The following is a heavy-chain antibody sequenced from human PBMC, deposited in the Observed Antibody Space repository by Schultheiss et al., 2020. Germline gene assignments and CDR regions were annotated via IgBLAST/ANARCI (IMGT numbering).Heavy chain of an antibody. Sequence: ASVKVSCKASGYTFTSYDINWVRQATGQGLEWMGWMNPNSGNTGYAQKFQGRVTMTRNTSISTAYMELSSLRSEDTAVYYCAGRKKEKGYYYYGMDVWGQGTTVTVSS. D-gene: IGHD5-24*01. J-gene: IGHJ6*02. CDR2: MNPNSGNT. CDR1: GYTFTSYD. CDR3: AGRKKEKGYYYYGMDV. V-gene: IGHV1-8*01.